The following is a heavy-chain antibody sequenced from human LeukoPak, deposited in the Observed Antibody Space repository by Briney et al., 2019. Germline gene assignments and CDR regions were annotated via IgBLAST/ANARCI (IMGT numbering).Heavy chain of an antibody. V-gene: IGHV3-23*01. Sequence: PGGSLRLSCAASGFTFSSYAMSWVRQAPGKGLEWVSTISGSGGSTYYADSVKGRFTISRDNSKNTLYLQMNSLRAEDTAVYYCAKLTSGDPRSYDSSGYYPSFDYWGQGTLVTVSS. CDR2: ISGSGGST. CDR1: GFTFSSYA. D-gene: IGHD3-22*01. CDR3: AKLTSGDPRSYDSSGYYPSFDY. J-gene: IGHJ4*02.